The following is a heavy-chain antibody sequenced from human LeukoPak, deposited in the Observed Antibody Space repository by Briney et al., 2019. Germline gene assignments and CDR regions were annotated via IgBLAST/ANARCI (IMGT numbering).Heavy chain of an antibody. Sequence: GESLKISCKGSGYSFSSYCISWLRQMPGKGLEWMGRIDPSDSYTNYSPSFQGHVTISADKSISTAYLQWSSLKASDTAMYYCSGDGKGSSWEDFDYWGQGTLVTVSS. CDR2: IDPSDSYT. V-gene: IGHV5-10-1*01. CDR3: SGDGKGSSWEDFDY. CDR1: GYSFSSYC. D-gene: IGHD6-13*01. J-gene: IGHJ4*02.